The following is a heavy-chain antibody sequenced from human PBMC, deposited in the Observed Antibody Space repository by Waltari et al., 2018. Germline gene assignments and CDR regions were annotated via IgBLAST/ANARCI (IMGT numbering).Heavy chain of an antibody. J-gene: IGHJ5*01. Sequence: QLHLVESGPGLVPPSENLSLTCTVSGGSINLFSYFWGWIRQPPGKGLESLGYIHYTGSTYYNPSLESRVIISVDTSKNQFSLKLTSVTAADTAVYYCARRSTSWYDPWGQGTLVTVSS. CDR1: GGSINLFSYF. CDR3: ARRSTSWYDP. CDR2: IHYTGST. V-gene: IGHV4-39*01.